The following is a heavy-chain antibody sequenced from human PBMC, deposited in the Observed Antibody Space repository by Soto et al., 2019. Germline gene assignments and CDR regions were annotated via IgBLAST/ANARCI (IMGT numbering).Heavy chain of an antibody. Sequence: VKVSCKASGYTFTSYGISWVRQAPGQGLEWMGWISAYNGNTNYAQKLQGRVTMTTDTSTSTAYMELRSLRSDDTAVYYCARDQSGWYFYAFDIWGQGTMVTVSS. CDR1: GYTFTSYG. J-gene: IGHJ3*02. CDR2: ISAYNGNT. V-gene: IGHV1-18*01. CDR3: ARDQSGWYFYAFDI. D-gene: IGHD6-19*01.